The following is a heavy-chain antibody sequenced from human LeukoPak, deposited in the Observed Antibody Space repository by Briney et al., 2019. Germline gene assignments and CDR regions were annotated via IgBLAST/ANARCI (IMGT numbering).Heavy chain of an antibody. CDR3: ASYPQYQLLPFDC. D-gene: IGHD2-2*01. Sequence: SVKVSCKASGGTFSSYAISWVRQAPGQGLEWMGGIIPIFGTANYAQKFQGGITITADESTSTAYMELSSLRSEDTAVYYCASYPQYQLLPFDCWGQGTLVTVSS. J-gene: IGHJ4*02. CDR2: IIPIFGTA. CDR1: GGTFSSYA. V-gene: IGHV1-69*13.